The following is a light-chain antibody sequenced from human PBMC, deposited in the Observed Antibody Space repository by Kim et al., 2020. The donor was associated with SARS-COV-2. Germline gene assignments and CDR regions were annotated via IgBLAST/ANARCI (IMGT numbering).Light chain of an antibody. J-gene: IGLJ3*02. CDR2: STN. V-gene: IGLV8-61*01. CDR1: SGSVSTGSY. Sequence: QTVVTQEPSFSVSPGGTVTLTCGLSSGSVSTGSYPSWYQQTPGQAPRTLIYSTNTRSSGVPDRFSGSILGNKAALTITGAQADDESDYYCALYVDGGVTVFGGGTKLTVL. CDR3: ALYVDGGVTV.